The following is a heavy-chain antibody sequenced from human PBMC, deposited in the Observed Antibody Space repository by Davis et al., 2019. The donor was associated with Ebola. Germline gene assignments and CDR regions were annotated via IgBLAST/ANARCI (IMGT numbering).Heavy chain of an antibody. D-gene: IGHD4-17*01. CDR2: IYYSGST. J-gene: IGHJ6*02. CDR1: GGSISSSSYY. Sequence: PSETLSLTCTVSGGSISSSSYYWGWIRQPPGKGLEWIGSIYYSGSTYYNPSLKSRVTISVDTSKNQFSLKLSSVTAADTAVYYCARRPVARYGYYYYGMDVWGQGTTVTVSS. V-gene: IGHV4-39*01. CDR3: ARRPVARYGYYYYGMDV.